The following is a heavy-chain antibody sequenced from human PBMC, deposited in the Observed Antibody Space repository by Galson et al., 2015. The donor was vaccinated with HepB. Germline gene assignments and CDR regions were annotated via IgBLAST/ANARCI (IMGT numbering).Heavy chain of an antibody. D-gene: IGHD2-21*02. J-gene: IGHJ4*02. CDR2: INSDGSDT. CDR1: TFIFSNFP. V-gene: IGHV3-74*01. Sequence: SLRLSCAASTFIFSNFPMHWVRQSPGKGLAWVSTINSDGSDTHYADSVKGRFTISRDNAKNTLFLQMNSLRVDDTAVYYCAKVCDTDCFYPPDCWGQGTLVTVSS. CDR3: AKVCDTDCFYPPDC.